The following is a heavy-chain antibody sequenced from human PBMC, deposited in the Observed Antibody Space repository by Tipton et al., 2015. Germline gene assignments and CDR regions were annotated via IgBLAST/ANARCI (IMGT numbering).Heavy chain of an antibody. J-gene: IGHJ4*02. CDR3: ARRSMVGAWGLDS. CDR1: GGSISSINW. CDR2: IYHSGNT. Sequence: TLSLTCAVSGGSISSINWWTWVRQPPGKGLEWIGEIYHSGNTNYNPSLQSRVTMSVDTSQDQFSLRLTSVTAADTAVYYCARRSMVGAWGLDSWGQGALVTVSS. D-gene: IGHD1-26*01. V-gene: IGHV4-4*02.